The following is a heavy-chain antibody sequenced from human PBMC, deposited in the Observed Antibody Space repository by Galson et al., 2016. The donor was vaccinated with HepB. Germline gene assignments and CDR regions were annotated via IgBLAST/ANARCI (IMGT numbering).Heavy chain of an antibody. CDR3: ARDPGYITAAPFFDY. CDR1: GFTFGDYY. V-gene: IGHV3-11*04. J-gene: IGHJ4*02. D-gene: IGHD5-24*01. Sequence: SLRLSCAASGFTFGDYYMTWIRQAPGKGLEWVSYISTSGTNTYYADSVKGRFTISRDNAKNSLYVQMNSLRVEDTALYYCARDPGYITAAPFFDYWAREPWSPSPQ. CDR2: ISTSGTNT.